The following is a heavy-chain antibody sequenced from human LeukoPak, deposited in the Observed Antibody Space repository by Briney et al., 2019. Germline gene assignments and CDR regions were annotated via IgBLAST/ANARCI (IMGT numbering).Heavy chain of an antibody. V-gene: IGHV4-39*01. D-gene: IGHD2-15*01. CDR1: GGSISSSSYY. CDR2: MYHSGNT. CDR3: ATQQCSGGSCYSRAIWFDP. Sequence: SETLSLTCTVSGGSISSSSYYWGWIRQPPGKGPEWIASMYHSGNTYYNPSLKSRVTVSVDTSKNQFSLKLNSVTAADTAVYYCATQQCSGGSCYSRAIWFDPWGQGTLVTVSS. J-gene: IGHJ5*02.